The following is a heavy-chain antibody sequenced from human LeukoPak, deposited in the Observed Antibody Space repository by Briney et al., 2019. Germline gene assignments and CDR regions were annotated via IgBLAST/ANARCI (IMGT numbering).Heavy chain of an antibody. Sequence: SVKVSCKASGGTFSSYAISWVRQAPGQGLEWMGRIIPIFGTANYAQKFQGRVTITTDESTSTAYMELSSLRPEDTAVYYCARSEQLQYYFDYWGQGTLVTVSS. CDR1: GGTFSSYA. V-gene: IGHV1-69*05. D-gene: IGHD6-6*01. CDR2: IIPIFGTA. J-gene: IGHJ4*02. CDR3: ARSEQLQYYFDY.